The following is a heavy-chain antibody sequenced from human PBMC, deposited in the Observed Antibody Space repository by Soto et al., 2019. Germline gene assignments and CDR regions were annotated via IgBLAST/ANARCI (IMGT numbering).Heavy chain of an antibody. CDR3: AKEGNYYYGMDV. D-gene: IGHD3-10*01. Sequence: QVQLVESGGGVVQPGRSVRLSCAASGFTFSSYGMHWVRQAPGKGLEWVAVISYDGSNKYYADSVKGRFTISRDNSKNTLYLQMNSLRAEDTAVYYCAKEGNYYYGMDVWGQVTTVTVSS. J-gene: IGHJ6*02. CDR2: ISYDGSNK. V-gene: IGHV3-30*18. CDR1: GFTFSSYG.